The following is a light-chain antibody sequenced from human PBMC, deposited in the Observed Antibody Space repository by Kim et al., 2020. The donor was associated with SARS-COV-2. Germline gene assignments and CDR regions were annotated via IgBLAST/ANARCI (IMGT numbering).Light chain of an antibody. J-gene: IGLJ2*01. CDR3: CSYAGSSTVG. CDR1: SSDVGSYNL. V-gene: IGLV2-23*02. Sequence: QSALTQPASVSGSPGQSITISCTGTSSDVGSYNLVSWYQQHPGKAPKLMIYDVSKRPSGVSNRFAGSKSGNTASLTISGLQAEDEADYYCCSYAGSSTVGFGGGTQLTVL. CDR2: DVS.